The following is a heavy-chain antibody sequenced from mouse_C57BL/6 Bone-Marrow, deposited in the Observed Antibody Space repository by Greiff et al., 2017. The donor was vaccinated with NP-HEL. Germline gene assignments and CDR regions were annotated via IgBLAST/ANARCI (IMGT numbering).Heavy chain of an antibody. Sequence: QVQLQQSGAELVRPGASVTLSCKASGYTFTDYEMHWVKQTPVHGLEWIGAIDPETGGTAYNQKFKGKAILTADKSSSTAYMELRSLTSEDSAVYYCTRIYDGDYGYFDVWGTGTTVTVSS. D-gene: IGHD2-3*01. CDR3: TRIYDGDYGYFDV. CDR1: GYTFTDYE. J-gene: IGHJ1*03. CDR2: IDPETGGT. V-gene: IGHV1-15*01.